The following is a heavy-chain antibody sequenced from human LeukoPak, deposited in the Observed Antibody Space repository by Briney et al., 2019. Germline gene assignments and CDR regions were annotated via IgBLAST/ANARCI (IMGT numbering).Heavy chain of an antibody. CDR1: GYSISSGYY. Sequence: SETLSLTCNVSGYSISSGYYWGWIRQPPGKGLEWIGSLYHSGTTYYNPSLKSRVTISADTSKNQFSLKLSSVTAADTAVYYCAREGSGSYYPNWFDPWGQGTLVTVSS. CDR2: LYHSGTT. V-gene: IGHV4-38-2*02. CDR3: AREGSGSYYPNWFDP. J-gene: IGHJ5*02. D-gene: IGHD3-22*01.